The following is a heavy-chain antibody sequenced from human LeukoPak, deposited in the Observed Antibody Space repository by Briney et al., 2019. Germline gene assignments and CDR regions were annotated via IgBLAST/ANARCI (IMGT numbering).Heavy chain of an antibody. J-gene: IGHJ6*02. CDR2: INPNSGGT. CDR1: VYTFTVYY. D-gene: IGHD2-8*01. CDR3: AREFVEWQADRYGMDV. V-gene: IGHV1-2*02. Sequence: ASVKVSCKASVYTFTVYYMHWVRQAPGQGRERMGWINPNSGGTNYQGRVTMTRDTSISTAYMELRRLRSDDTAVYYCAREFVEWQADRYGMDVWGQGTTVTVSS.